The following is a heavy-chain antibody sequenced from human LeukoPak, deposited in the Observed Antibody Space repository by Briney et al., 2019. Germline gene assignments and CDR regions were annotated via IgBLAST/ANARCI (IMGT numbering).Heavy chain of an antibody. CDR3: AGEGGVGPTAPPDYYSYQMDV. J-gene: IGHJ6*03. CDR2: ISPYTTKT. D-gene: IGHD1-26*01. CDR1: GYTLISYG. V-gene: IGHV1-18*01. Sequence: ASVKVSCKASGYTLISYGITWVRQAPGQGLEWMGWISPYTTKTNYAQSLQGRVTMTTDTSTSTAYMELRSLRSDDTAVYYCAGEGGVGPTAPPDYYSYQMDVWGKGTTVTVSS.